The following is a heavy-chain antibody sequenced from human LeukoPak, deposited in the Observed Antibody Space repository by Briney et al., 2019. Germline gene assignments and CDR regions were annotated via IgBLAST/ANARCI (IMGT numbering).Heavy chain of an antibody. D-gene: IGHD6-19*01. CDR2: IYYSGST. V-gene: IGHV4-59*01. Sequence: SETLSLTCTVSGGSISSYYWSWIRQPPGKGLEWIGYIYYSGSTNYNPSLKSRVTISVDTSKNQFSLKLSSVTAADTAVYYCARLKGYSSGWYWGNWFDPWGQGTLVTVSS. CDR1: GGSISSYY. CDR3: ARLKGYSSGWYWGNWFDP. J-gene: IGHJ5*02.